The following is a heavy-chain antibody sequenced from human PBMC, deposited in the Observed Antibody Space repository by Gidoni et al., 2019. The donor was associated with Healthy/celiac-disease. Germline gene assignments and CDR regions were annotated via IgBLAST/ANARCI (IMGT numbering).Heavy chain of an antibody. Sequence: EVQLLESGGGLVQPGGSLRLSFAASGFTFSRYAMSWVRQAPGTGLEWVSAIRGSGGSTYYADSVKGRFTISRDNSKNTLYLQMNSLRAEDTAVYYCAKTSGYYYYGMDVWGQGTTVTVSS. J-gene: IGHJ6*02. CDR3: AKTSGYYYYGMDV. CDR1: GFTFSRYA. CDR2: IRGSGGST. V-gene: IGHV3-23*01. D-gene: IGHD3-10*01.